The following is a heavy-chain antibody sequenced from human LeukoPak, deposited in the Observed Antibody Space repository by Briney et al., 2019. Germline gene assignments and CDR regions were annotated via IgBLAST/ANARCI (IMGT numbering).Heavy chain of an antibody. J-gene: IGHJ4*02. CDR3: AKGVRWLRPTDY. CDR1: GFTFSSYG. Sequence: AGGSLRLSCAASGFTFSSYGMHWVRQAPGKGLEWVAFIRYDGSNKYYADSVKGRFTISRDNSKNTLYLQMNSLRAEDTAVYYCAKGVRWLRPTDYWGQGTLVTVSS. D-gene: IGHD3-22*01. CDR2: IRYDGSNK. V-gene: IGHV3-30*02.